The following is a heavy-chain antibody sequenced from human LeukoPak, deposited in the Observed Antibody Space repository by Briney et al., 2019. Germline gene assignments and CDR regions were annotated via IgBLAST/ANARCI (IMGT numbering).Heavy chain of an antibody. CDR2: ISGSGGST. J-gene: IGHJ5*02. CDR1: GFTFSSYA. V-gene: IGHV3-23*01. CDR3: AKVLWQQLVQGWFDP. Sequence: PGGSLRLSCAASGFTFSSYAMSWVRQAPGKGLEWVSAISGSGGSTDYADSVKGRFTISRDNSKNTPYLQMHSLRAEDTAVYYCAKVLWQQLVQGWFDPWGQGTLVTVSS. D-gene: IGHD6-13*01.